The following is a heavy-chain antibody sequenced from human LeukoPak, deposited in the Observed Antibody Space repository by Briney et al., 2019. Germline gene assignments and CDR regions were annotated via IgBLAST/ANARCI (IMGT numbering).Heavy chain of an antibody. Sequence: PGRSLRLSCAASQITFSNHGMHWVRQAPFNGLDPVAVIWYDGSNKYYADSVKGRFTISRGNSQNTLYLQMNSLRAEDTAVYYCARDRGVSYFDYWGQGTLVTVSS. D-gene: IGHD3-10*01. J-gene: IGHJ4*02. V-gene: IGHV3-33*01. CDR2: IWYDGSNK. CDR3: ARDRGVSYFDY. CDR1: QITFSNHG.